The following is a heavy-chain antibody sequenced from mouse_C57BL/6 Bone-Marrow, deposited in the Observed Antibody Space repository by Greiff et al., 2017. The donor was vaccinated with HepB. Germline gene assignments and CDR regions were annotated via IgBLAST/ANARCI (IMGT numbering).Heavy chain of an antibody. V-gene: IGHV7-1*01. CDR1: GFTFSDFY. CDR2: SRNKANDYTK. Sequence: EVNVVESGGGLVQSGRSLRLSCATSGFTFSDFYMEWVRQAPGKGLEWIAASRNKANDYTKEYSASVKGRFIVSRDTSQSILYLQMNALRAEDTAIDYCARDANNRYAMDYWGQGTSVTVSS. J-gene: IGHJ4*01. D-gene: IGHD1-3*01. CDR3: ARDANNRYAMDY.